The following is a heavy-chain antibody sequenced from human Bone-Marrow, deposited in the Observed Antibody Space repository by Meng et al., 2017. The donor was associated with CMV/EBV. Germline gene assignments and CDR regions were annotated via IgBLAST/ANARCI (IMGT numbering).Heavy chain of an antibody. J-gene: IGHJ6*02. CDR3: ARGGTTVTTRNYFYGMDV. D-gene: IGHD4-11*01. V-gene: IGHV4-59*01. CDR2: IYYSGST. Sequence: GSLRLSCTVSGGSISSYYWSWIRQPPGKGLEWIGYIYYSGSTNYNPSLKSRVTISVDTSKNQFSLKLSSVAAADTAVYYCARGGTTVTTRNYFYGMDVWGQATTVTVSS. CDR1: GGSISSYY.